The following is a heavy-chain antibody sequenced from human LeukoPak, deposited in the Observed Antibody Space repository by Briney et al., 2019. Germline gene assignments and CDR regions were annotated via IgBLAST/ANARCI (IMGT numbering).Heavy chain of an antibody. CDR1: GFTFSSYW. CDR2: IKQDGSEK. Sequence: GGSLRLSCEASGFTFSSYWMSWVRQAPGKGLEWVANIKQDGSEKKYLDSVKGRFTISRDNAKNSMYLQMNSLRAEDTAVYYCAVAAAGTTWGQGTLVTVSS. D-gene: IGHD6-13*01. V-gene: IGHV3-7*01. J-gene: IGHJ4*02. CDR3: AVAAAGTT.